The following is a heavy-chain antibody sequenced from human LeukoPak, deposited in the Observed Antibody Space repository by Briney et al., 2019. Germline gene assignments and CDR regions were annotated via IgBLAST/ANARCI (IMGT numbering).Heavy chain of an antibody. J-gene: IGHJ4*02. Sequence: PGGSLRLSCAASGFTFDDYAMHWARQAPGKSLKWVSGISWNSGSIGYADSVKGRFTISRDNAKNSLYLQMNSLRAEDTALYYCAKGREMATPYYFDYWGQGTLVTVSS. V-gene: IGHV3-9*01. CDR2: ISWNSGSI. CDR3: AKGREMATPYYFDY. CDR1: GFTFDDYA. D-gene: IGHD5-24*01.